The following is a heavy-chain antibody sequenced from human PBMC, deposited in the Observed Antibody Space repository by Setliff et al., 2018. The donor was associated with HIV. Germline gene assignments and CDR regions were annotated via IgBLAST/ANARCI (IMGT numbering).Heavy chain of an antibody. Sequence: GGSLRLSCTASGFTFSNFAITWVRQAPGKGLEWVSAIGGSGFGTYYADSVKGRFTISRDNSKNTLYLQMNSLRAADTAVYYCARQSTTSRDFDPWGQGTLVTVSS. CDR2: IGGSGFGT. V-gene: IGHV3-23*01. CDR3: ARQSTTSRDFDP. D-gene: IGHD2-2*01. J-gene: IGHJ5*02. CDR1: GFTFSNFA.